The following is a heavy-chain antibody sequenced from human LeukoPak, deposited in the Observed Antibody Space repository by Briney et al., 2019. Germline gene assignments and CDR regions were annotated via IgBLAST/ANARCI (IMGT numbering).Heavy chain of an antibody. D-gene: IGHD3-22*01. J-gene: IGHJ4*02. CDR1: GGSITSDY. CDR3: ARFYYDSRGYWYYFDY. V-gene: IGHV4-59*08. CDR2: ISYSGST. Sequence: SETLSLTCTVSGGSITSDYWSWIRQPPGKGLKWIGYISYSGSTSYDPSLKSRVTISGDSSKKQFSLKLSSVTAADTAVYYCARFYYDSRGYWYYFDYWGQGTLVTVSS.